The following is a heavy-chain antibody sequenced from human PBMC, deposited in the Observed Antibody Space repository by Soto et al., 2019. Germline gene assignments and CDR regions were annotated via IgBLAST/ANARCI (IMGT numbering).Heavy chain of an antibody. CDR1: GGTFSSYA. CDR3: ARDSSGPRGGYYGMDV. CDR2: IIPIFGTA. V-gene: IGHV1-69*13. D-gene: IGHD3-22*01. J-gene: IGHJ6*02. Sequence: SVKVSCKASGGTFSSYAISWVRQAPGQGLEWMGGIIPIFGTANYAQKFQGRVTITADESTSTAYMELSSLRSEDTAVYYCARDSSGPRGGYYGMDVWGQGTTVTVSS.